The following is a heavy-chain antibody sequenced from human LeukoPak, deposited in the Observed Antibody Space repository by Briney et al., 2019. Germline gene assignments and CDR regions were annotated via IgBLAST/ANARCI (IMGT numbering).Heavy chain of an antibody. Sequence: SETLSLTCTVSGGSISSYYWSWIRQPAGKGLDWIGRIYTSGSTNYNPSLKSRVTMSVDTSKNQFSLKLSSVTAADTAVYYCARWYRVWFDPWGQGTLVTVSS. V-gene: IGHV4-4*07. D-gene: IGHD6-13*01. CDR3: ARWYRVWFDP. J-gene: IGHJ5*02. CDR1: GGSISSYY. CDR2: IYTSGST.